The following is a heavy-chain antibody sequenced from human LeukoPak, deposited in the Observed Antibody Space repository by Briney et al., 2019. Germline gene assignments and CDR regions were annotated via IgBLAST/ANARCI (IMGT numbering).Heavy chain of an antibody. Sequence: SETLSLTCAVYGGSFSGYYWSWIRQPPGKGLEWIGEINHSGSTNYNPSLKSRVTISVDTSKNQFSLKLSSVTAADTAVYYCARRGITMVRRVIIGFDYWGQGTLVTVSS. CDR1: GGSFSGYY. J-gene: IGHJ4*02. CDR2: INHSGST. D-gene: IGHD3-10*01. V-gene: IGHV4-34*01. CDR3: ARRGITMVRRVIIGFDY.